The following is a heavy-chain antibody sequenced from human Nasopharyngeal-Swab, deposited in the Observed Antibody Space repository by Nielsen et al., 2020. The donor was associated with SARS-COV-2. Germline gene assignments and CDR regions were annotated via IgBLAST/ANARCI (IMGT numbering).Heavy chain of an antibody. Sequence: GGSLRLSCAASGFTFSGSAMHWVRQASGKGPEWVGRIRSKANSYATAYAASVKGRFTISRDDSKNTAYLQMNSLKTEDTAVYYCTRPIYCSSTSCSDVWGKGTTVTVSS. CDR3: TRPIYCSSTSCSDV. CDR2: IRSKANSYAT. V-gene: IGHV3-73*01. D-gene: IGHD2-2*01. J-gene: IGHJ6*04. CDR1: GFTFSGSA.